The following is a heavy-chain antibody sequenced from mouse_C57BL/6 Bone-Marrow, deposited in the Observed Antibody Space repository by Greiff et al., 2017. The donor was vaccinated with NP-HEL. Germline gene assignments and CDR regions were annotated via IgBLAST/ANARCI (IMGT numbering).Heavy chain of an antibody. CDR3: ARIYGPYAMDY. V-gene: IGHV5-4*03. CDR2: ISDGGSYT. Sequence: EVKLMESGGGLVKPGGSLKLSCAASGFTFSSYAMSWVRQTPEKRLEWVATISDGGSYTYYPDNVKGRFTISRDNAKNNLYLQMSHLKSEDTAMYYCARIYGPYAMDYWGQGTSVTVSS. J-gene: IGHJ4*01. CDR1: GFTFSSYA. D-gene: IGHD1-1*02.